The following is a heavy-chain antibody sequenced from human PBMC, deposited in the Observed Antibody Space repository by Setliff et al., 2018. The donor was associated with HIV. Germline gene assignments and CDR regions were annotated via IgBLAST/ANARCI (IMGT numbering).Heavy chain of an antibody. CDR2: IIPIFGTA. V-gene: IGHV1-69*13. J-gene: IGHJ3*01. CDR1: GDIFSSHA. Sequence: ASVKVSCKASGDIFSSHAISWVRQAPGQGLEWMGGIIPIFGTANYAQKFQGRVTITADESTSTAYMELRSLGSDDTAVYYCARDDGGYNYEEAFDLWGQGTMVTVSS. CDR3: ARDDGGYNYEEAFDL. D-gene: IGHD3-16*01.